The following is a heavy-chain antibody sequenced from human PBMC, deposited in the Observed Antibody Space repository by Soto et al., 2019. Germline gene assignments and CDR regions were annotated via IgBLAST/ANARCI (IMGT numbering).Heavy chain of an antibody. CDR2: ISTTSTYT. V-gene: IGHV3-21*06. CDR3: ARLRDSSYVYDY. J-gene: IGHJ4*02. D-gene: IGHD4-4*01. CDR1: GFNFSSHN. Sequence: PGGSLRLSCAASGFNFSSHNMYWVRQAPGEGLEWVSSISTTSTYTFYADLVKGRFTISRDNAKNSLYLQMNSLRAEDTAVYYCARLRDSSYVYDYWGQGTLVTVSS.